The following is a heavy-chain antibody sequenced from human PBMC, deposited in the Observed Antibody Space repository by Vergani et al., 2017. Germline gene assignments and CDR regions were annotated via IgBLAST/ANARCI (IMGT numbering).Heavy chain of an antibody. CDR1: GGSFSGYY. Sequence: QVQLQQWGAGLLKPSETLSLTCAVSGGSFSGYYWSWIRQPPGKGLEWIGENNHSGSTNYNPSLKRLVTISLATSKTQFSLTLRCVTASDTAVYYCARGLPYVWGSVKTGFGYGGQGTLVTVSS. D-gene: IGHD3-16*01. J-gene: IGHJ4*02. CDR3: ARGLPYVWGSVKTGFGY. V-gene: IGHV4-34*01. CDR2: NNHSGST.